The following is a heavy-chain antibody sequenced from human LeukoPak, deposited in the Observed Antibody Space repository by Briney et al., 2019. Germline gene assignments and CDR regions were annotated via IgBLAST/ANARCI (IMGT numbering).Heavy chain of an antibody. Sequence: ASVKVSCKASGYTFTGYYMHWVRQAPGQGLEWMGWINPNSGGTNYAQKFQGRVTMTRDTSISTAYMELSRLRSDDTAVYYCARGGGDIVVVPARFDPWGQGTLVTVSS. J-gene: IGHJ5*02. V-gene: IGHV1-2*02. CDR1: GYTFTGYY. CDR2: INPNSGGT. CDR3: ARGGGDIVVVPARFDP. D-gene: IGHD2-2*01.